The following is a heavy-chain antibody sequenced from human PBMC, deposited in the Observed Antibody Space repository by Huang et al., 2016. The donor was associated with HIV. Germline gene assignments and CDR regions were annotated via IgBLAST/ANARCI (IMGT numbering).Heavy chain of an antibody. CDR1: GGSISSSSYY. CDR2: IYYSGST. CDR3: ARQGGSSWYPTVFDY. V-gene: IGHV4-39*01. Sequence: QLQLQESGPGLVKPSETLSLTCTVSGGSISSSSYYWGWIRQPPGKGLEWIGGIYYSGSTYYNPSRKSRVTISVDTSKNQFSLKLSSVTAADTAVYYCARQGGSSWYPTVFDYWGQGTLVTVSS. J-gene: IGHJ4*02. D-gene: IGHD6-13*01.